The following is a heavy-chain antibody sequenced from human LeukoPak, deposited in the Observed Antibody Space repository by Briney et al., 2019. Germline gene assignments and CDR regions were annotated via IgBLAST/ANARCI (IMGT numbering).Heavy chain of an antibody. CDR1: GGSISSSSYY. CDR2: IYYSGST. Sequence: PSETLSLTCTVSGGSISSSSYYWGWIRQPPGKGLEWIGSIYYSGSTYYNPSLKSRVTISVGTSKNQFSLKLSSVTAADTAVYYCARTGDSSGYYEYYFDYWGQGTLVTVSS. J-gene: IGHJ4*02. V-gene: IGHV4-39*07. CDR3: ARTGDSSGYYEYYFDY. D-gene: IGHD3-22*01.